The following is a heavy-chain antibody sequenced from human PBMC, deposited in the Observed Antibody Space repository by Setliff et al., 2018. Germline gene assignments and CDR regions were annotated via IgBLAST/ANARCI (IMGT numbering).Heavy chain of an antibody. Sequence: PGGSLRLSCAASGFTFTSYAMNWVRQAPGKGLEWVSAISGSGGSTDYADSVKGRFTISRDNSKNTLYLQMNGLRAEDTAIYYCARSKLRDYQPKYYFDSWGQGTLVTVSS. CDR2: ISGSGGST. V-gene: IGHV3-23*01. CDR1: GFTFTSYA. J-gene: IGHJ4*02. CDR3: ARSKLRDYQPKYYFDS. D-gene: IGHD3-16*01.